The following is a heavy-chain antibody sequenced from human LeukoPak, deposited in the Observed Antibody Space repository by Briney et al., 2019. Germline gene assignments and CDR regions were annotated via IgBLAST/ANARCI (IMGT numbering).Heavy chain of an antibody. J-gene: IGHJ6*02. V-gene: IGHV3-30-3*01. CDR3: AREGRFLEWLYYYGMDV. CDR1: GFSFSTYW. D-gene: IGHD3-3*01. CDR2: ISYDGSNK. Sequence: PGGSLRLSCAASGFSFSTYWMTWVRQAPGKGLEWVAVISYDGSNKYYADSVKGRFTISRDNSKNTLYLQMNSLRAEDTAVYYCAREGRFLEWLYYYGMDVWGQGTTVTVSS.